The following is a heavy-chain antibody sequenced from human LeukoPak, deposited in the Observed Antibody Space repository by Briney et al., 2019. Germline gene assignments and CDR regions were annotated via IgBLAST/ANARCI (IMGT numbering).Heavy chain of an antibody. Sequence: GGSLRLSCAASGFTFSSYAMSWVRQAPGKGLEWVSAISGSGGSTYYAGSVKGRFTISRDNSKNTLYLQMNSLRAKDTAVYYCAKEDLAVAGNGVEYLQHWGQGTLVTVSS. CDR2: ISGSGGST. V-gene: IGHV3-23*01. D-gene: IGHD6-19*01. CDR1: GFTFSSYA. J-gene: IGHJ1*01. CDR3: AKEDLAVAGNGVEYLQH.